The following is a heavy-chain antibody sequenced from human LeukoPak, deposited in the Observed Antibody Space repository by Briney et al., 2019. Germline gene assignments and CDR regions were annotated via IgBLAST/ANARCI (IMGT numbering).Heavy chain of an antibody. CDR1: GGSFSDYY. V-gene: IGHV4-34*01. Sequence: SETLSLTCAVYGGSFSDYYWSWIRQPPGKGLEWIGEINHSGSTNYNPSLKSRVTISVDTSKNQFSLKLSSVTAADTAVYYCAIGVAIDYWGQGTLVTVSS. J-gene: IGHJ4*02. CDR2: INHSGST. CDR3: AIGVAIDY. D-gene: IGHD3-3*01.